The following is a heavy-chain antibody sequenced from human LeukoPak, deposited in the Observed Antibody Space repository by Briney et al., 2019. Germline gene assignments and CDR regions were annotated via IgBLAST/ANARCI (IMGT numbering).Heavy chain of an antibody. Sequence: ASVKVSCKASGYTFTSYGISWVRQAPGQGLEWMGWISAYNGNTNYAQKFQGRVTMTWNTSISTAYMELSSLRSEDTAVYYCARNRIAAADIEWFDPWGQGTLVTVSS. CDR3: ARNRIAAADIEWFDP. J-gene: IGHJ5*02. D-gene: IGHD6-13*01. CDR2: ISAYNGNT. CDR1: GYTFTSYG. V-gene: IGHV1-18*01.